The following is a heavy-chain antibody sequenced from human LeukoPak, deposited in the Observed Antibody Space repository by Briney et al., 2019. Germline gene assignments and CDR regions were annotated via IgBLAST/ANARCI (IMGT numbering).Heavy chain of an antibody. V-gene: IGHV4-4*07. D-gene: IGHD3-22*01. Sequence: KASETLSLTCTVSGGSISSYYWSWIRQPAGKGLEWIGRIYTSGSTNYNPSLKSRVTMSVDTSKNQFSLKLSSVTAADTAVYYCARDKYYYDSSGSIRFGYWGQGTLVTASS. CDR1: GGSISSYY. CDR2: IYTSGST. CDR3: ARDKYYYDSSGSIRFGY. J-gene: IGHJ4*02.